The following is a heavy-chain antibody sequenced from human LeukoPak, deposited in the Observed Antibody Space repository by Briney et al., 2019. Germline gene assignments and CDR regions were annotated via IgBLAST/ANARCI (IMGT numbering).Heavy chain of an antibody. J-gene: IGHJ4*02. Sequence: SETLSLTCTVSGGSISSYYWGWIRQPPGQGLEWIASIYYSGSTYYNPSLKSRVTISVDTAKSQFSLKLSSVTAAATAAYYCSRSPSSGYLGYFDYWGKGTLVTVSS. V-gene: IGHV4-39*01. CDR2: IYYSGST. CDR1: GGSISSYY. CDR3: SRSPSSGYLGYFDY. D-gene: IGHD3-22*01.